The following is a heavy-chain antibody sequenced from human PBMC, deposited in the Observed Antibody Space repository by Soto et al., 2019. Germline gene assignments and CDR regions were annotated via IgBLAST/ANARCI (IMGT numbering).Heavy chain of an antibody. CDR2: FDPEDGET. Sequence: ASVKVSCTASGYTPTQLSMHWVRQAPGKGLEWMGGFDPEDGETIYAQKFQGRVTMTEDTSTDTAYMELSSLRSEDTAVYYCAGGDYVFDYWGQGTLVTVSS. J-gene: IGHJ4*02. V-gene: IGHV1-24*01. CDR3: AGGDYVFDY. D-gene: IGHD2-21*02. CDR1: GYTPTQLS.